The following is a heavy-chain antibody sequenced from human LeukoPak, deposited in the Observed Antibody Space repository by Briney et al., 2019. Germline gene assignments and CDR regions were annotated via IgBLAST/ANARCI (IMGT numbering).Heavy chain of an antibody. Sequence: GGSLRLSCAASGFTFSSYWMSWARQAPGKGLEWVANIKQDGSEKYYVDSVKGRFTISRDNAKNSLYLQMNSLRAEDTAVYYCARENYSSGWYGVLYYYYMDVWGKGTTVTVSS. CDR2: IKQDGSEK. J-gene: IGHJ6*03. CDR1: GFTFSSYW. CDR3: ARENYSSGWYGVLYYYYMDV. V-gene: IGHV3-7*01. D-gene: IGHD6-19*01.